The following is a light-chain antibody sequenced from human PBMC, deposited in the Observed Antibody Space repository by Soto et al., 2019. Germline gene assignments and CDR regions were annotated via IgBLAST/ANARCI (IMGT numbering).Light chain of an antibody. CDR3: QQSYNPPRT. V-gene: IGKV1-39*01. CDR2: DAS. CDR1: QSISNS. J-gene: IGKJ1*01. Sequence: DIQMTQSPPSLSASVGDRVTITCRASQSISNSLNWYRQKPGKAPKLLIFDASNLESGVPSRFSGSGSGTNFTLTISSLQPDDFATYYCQQSYNPPRTFGQGTKVEI.